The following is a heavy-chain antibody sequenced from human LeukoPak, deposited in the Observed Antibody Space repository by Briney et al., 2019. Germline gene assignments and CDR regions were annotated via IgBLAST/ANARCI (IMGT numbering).Heavy chain of an antibody. D-gene: IGHD6-13*01. Sequence: SETLSLTCSVPGGFISSYYWNWIRQPPGKGLEWIGYIYYNGITNYNPSLKSRVTISIDTSKNQFSVRLSSVTAADTAVYYCARWYSSSWTSWDIWGQGTMVTVSS. CDR1: GGFISSYY. CDR3: ARWYSSSWTSWDI. V-gene: IGHV4-59*01. J-gene: IGHJ3*02. CDR2: IYYNGIT.